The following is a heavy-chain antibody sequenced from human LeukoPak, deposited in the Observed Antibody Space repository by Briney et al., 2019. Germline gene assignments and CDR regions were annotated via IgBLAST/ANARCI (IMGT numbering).Heavy chain of an antibody. V-gene: IGHV4-39*07. CDR2: MNHSGST. CDR3: ARGRGSYYAD. Sequence: SETLSLTCTVSGGSISSSSYYWGWIRQPPGKGLEWIGEMNHSGSTNPNPTLKSRVTISVDTSKNQLSLKLTSVTAADTAVYYCARGRGSYYADWGQGTLVTVSS. J-gene: IGHJ4*02. D-gene: IGHD3-10*01. CDR1: GGSISSSSYY.